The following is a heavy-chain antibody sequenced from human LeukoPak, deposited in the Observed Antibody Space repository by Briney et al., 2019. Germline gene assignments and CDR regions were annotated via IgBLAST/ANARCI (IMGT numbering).Heavy chain of an antibody. J-gene: IGHJ6*02. D-gene: IGHD1-26*01. CDR3: AKIPVGNYYYYGMDV. V-gene: IGHV3-30*18. Sequence: PGRSLRLSCAASGFTFSSYGMHWVRQAPGKGLEWVAVISYDGSNKYYADSVKGRFTISRDNSKNTLYLQMNSLRAEDTAVYYCAKIPVGNYYYYGMDVWGQGTTVTVSS. CDR1: GFTFSSYG. CDR2: ISYDGSNK.